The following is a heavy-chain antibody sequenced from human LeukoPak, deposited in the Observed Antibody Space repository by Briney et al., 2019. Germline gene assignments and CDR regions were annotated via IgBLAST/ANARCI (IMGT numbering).Heavy chain of an antibody. CDR3: ARDLNWCFDY. V-gene: IGHV3-48*04. D-gene: IGHD1-20*01. CDR1: GFTFSSYS. J-gene: IGHJ4*02. CDR2: ISRSSGAI. Sequence: GGSLRLSCAASGFTFSSYSMNWVRQAPGKGLEWVSYISRSSGAIYYADSVKGRFTISRDDAKNSLYLQMNSLRAEDTAIYYCARDLNWCFDYWGQGTLVTVSS.